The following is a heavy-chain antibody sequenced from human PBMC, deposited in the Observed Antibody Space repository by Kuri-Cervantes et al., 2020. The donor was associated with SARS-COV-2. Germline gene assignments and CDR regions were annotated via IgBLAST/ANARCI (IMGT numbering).Heavy chain of an antibody. J-gene: IGHJ5*02. CDR1: GGSISSGGYS. CDR2: IYHSGST. V-gene: IGHV4-30-2*01. Sequence: SETLSLTCAVSGGSISSGGYSWSWIRQPPGKGLEWIGYIYHSGSTYYNPSLKSRVTISVDTSKNQFSLKLSSVTAADTAVYYCAREYCSSTSCYVRWFDPWGQGTLVTVSS. D-gene: IGHD2-2*01. CDR3: AREYCSSTSCYVRWFDP.